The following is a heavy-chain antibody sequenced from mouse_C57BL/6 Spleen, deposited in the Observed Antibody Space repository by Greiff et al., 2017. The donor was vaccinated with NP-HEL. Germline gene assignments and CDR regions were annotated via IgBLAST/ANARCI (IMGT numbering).Heavy chain of an antibody. CDR1: GYSITSGYD. D-gene: IGHD2-4*01. CDR2: ISYSGST. V-gene: IGHV3-1*01. CDR3: ARGGYDYDEFAY. J-gene: IGHJ3*01. Sequence: EVKLQESGPGMVKPSQSLSLTCTVTGYSITSGYDWHWIRHFPGNKLEWMGYISYSGSTNYNPSLKSRISITHDTSKNHFFLKLNSVTTEDTATYYCARGGYDYDEFAYWGQGTLVTVSA.